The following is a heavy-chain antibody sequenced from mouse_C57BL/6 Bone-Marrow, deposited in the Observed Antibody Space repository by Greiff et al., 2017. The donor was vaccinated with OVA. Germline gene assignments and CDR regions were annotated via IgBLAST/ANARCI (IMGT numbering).Heavy chain of an antibody. D-gene: IGHD1-1*01. CDR1: GYTFTSYG. J-gene: IGHJ2*01. V-gene: IGHV1-81*01. CDR2: IYPRSGNT. CDR3: ARYGLTGDYFDY. Sequence: QVQLQQSGAELARPGASVKLSCKASGYTFTSYGISWVKQRTGQGLEWIGEIYPRSGNTYYNEKFKGKATLTADKSSSTAYMELRSLTSEDAADYFCARYGLTGDYFDYWGQGTTLTVSS.